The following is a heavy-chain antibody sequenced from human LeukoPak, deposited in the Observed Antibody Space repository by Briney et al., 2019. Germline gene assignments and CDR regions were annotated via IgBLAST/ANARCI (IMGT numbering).Heavy chain of an antibody. CDR3: ARNTYYDILTGYYNWFDP. J-gene: IGHJ5*02. D-gene: IGHD3-9*01. V-gene: IGHV4-31*03. CDR2: IYYSGST. Sequence: PSQTLSLTCTVSGGSISSGGYYWSWIRQHPGKGLEWIGYIYYSGSTYYNPSLKSRVTISVDTSKNQFSLKLSSVTAADTAVYYCARNTYYDILTGYYNWFDPWGQGTLVTVSS. CDR1: GGSISSGGYY.